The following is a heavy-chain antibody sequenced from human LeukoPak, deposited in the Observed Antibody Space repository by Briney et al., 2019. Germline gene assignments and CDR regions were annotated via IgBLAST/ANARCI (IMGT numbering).Heavy chain of an antibody. Sequence: PGGSLRLSCAASGFAVSNTYTSWVRQAPGKGLQWVSVIYSGGTTYYADSVKGRFTISRDTSKNTLYLQMNRLRAEDTAVCYCARDPGSDFDYWGQGTLVTVSS. CDR3: ARDPGSDFDY. CDR1: GFAVSNTY. V-gene: IGHV3-53*01. CDR2: IYSGGTT. J-gene: IGHJ4*02.